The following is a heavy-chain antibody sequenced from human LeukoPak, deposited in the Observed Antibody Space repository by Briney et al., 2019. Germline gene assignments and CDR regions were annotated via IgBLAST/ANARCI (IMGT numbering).Heavy chain of an antibody. D-gene: IGHD3-10*01. Sequence: GGCLRLSCAASGFTFSSYAMSGVRQAPGKGRVWVSVISGSGGSTFYADSVKGRFTIARDNSKNTLDLQMNSLRAEDTAVYYCAKDAYYGSGKRIDYWGQGTLVTVSS. CDR2: ISGSGGST. CDR3: AKDAYYGSGKRIDY. V-gene: IGHV3-23*01. J-gene: IGHJ4*02. CDR1: GFTFSSYA.